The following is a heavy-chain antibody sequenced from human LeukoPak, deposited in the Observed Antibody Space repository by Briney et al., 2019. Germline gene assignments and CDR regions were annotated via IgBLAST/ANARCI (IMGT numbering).Heavy chain of an antibody. J-gene: IGHJ4*02. D-gene: IGHD4-17*01. CDR1: GGSIGSYY. V-gene: IGHV4-4*07. Sequence: SETLSLTCTVSGGSIGSYYWSWIRQPPGKGLEWIGRIYTSGSTNYNPSLKSRVTMSVDTSKNQFSLKLSSVTAADTAVYYCARGDYGDYLYYFDYWGQGTLVTVSS. CDR3: ARGDYGDYLYYFDY. CDR2: IYTSGST.